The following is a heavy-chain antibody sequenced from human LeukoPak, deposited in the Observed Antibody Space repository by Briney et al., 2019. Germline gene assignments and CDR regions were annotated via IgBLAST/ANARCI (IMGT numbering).Heavy chain of an antibody. CDR3: ARVGLGASLDAFDI. D-gene: IGHD3-10*01. CDR1: GFTFSSYE. Sequence: PGGSPRLSCAASGFTFSSYEMNWVRQAPGKGLEWVSYISSSGSTIYYADSVKDRFTISRDNAKNSLYLQMNSLRAEDTAVYYGARVGLGASLDAFDIWGQGTMVTVSS. CDR2: ISSSGSTI. J-gene: IGHJ3*02. V-gene: IGHV3-48*03.